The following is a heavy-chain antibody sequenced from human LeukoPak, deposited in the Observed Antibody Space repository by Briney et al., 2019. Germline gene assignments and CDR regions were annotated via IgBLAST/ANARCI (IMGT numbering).Heavy chain of an antibody. D-gene: IGHD3-10*01. CDR3: ARPYSGTRPPDY. CDR1: GGSISSTTYY. J-gene: IGHJ4*02. Sequence: SETLSLTCTVSGGSISSTTYYWGWVRQPPGKGLEWIGSINYSGRTYYNPSLKSRVTISVDTSKNQFSLKLRSMTAADTAVYYSARPYSGTRPPDYWGQGTLVTVSS. V-gene: IGHV4-39*01. CDR2: INYSGRT.